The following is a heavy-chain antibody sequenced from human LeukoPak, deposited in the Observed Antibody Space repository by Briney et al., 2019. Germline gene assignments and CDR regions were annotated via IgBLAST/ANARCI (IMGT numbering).Heavy chain of an antibody. V-gene: IGHV4-38-2*02. CDR1: GYSISSGYY. J-gene: IGHJ4*02. D-gene: IGHD6-13*01. Sequence: SETVSLTCTVSGYSISSGYYWGWIRQPPGKGLEWIGSIYHSGSTYYNPSLKSRVTISVDTSKNQFSLKLSSVTAADTAVYYCARQYSSSWYYFDYWGQGTLVTVSS. CDR3: ARQYSSSWYYFDY. CDR2: IYHSGST.